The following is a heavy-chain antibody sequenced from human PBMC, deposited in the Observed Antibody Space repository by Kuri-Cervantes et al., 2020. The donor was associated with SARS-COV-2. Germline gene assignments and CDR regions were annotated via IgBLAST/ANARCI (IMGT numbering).Heavy chain of an antibody. V-gene: IGHV1-2*02. J-gene: IGHJ6*03. CDR3: ARGGYNFWSGYYSDYYYYMDV. Sequence: ASVKVSCKASGYTFTGYYMHWVRQAPGHGLEWMGWINPNSGGTNYAQKFQGRVTMTRDTSISTAYMELRSLRSDDTAVYYCARGGYNFWSGYYSDYYYYMDVWGKGTTVTVSS. CDR2: INPNSGGT. CDR1: GYTFTGYY. D-gene: IGHD3-3*01.